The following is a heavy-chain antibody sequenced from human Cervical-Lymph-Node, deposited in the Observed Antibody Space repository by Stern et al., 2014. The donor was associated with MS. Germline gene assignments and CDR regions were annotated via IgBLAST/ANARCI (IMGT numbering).Heavy chain of an antibody. CDR1: RYTFTAYS. J-gene: IGHJ4*02. CDR3: AAVSTTSSASPFDY. Sequence: VHLVESGAEVKKPGASLKVSCKTSRYTFTAYSFHWVRQAHGQGLQWMGWINPNTGDTTYAKTFRGRVTMTRDSSTNTVYMELSRLTSDDTAVYYCAAVSTTSSASPFDYWGQGTLLTVSS. D-gene: IGHD6-19*01. CDR2: INPNTGDT. V-gene: IGHV1-2*02.